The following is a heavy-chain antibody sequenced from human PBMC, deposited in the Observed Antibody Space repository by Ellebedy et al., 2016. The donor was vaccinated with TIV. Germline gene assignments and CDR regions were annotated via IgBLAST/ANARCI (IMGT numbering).Heavy chain of an antibody. CDR2: IVVGSGNT. CDR1: GFIFTSSA. Sequence: SVKVSXXASGFIFTSSAVQWVRQARGQRLEWIGWIVVGSGNTNYAQKFQERVTITRDMSTSTAYMELSSLRSEDTAVYYCAADPPYCSGGSCYQSPPYYYYGMDVWGQGTTVTVSS. V-gene: IGHV1-58*01. CDR3: AADPPYCSGGSCYQSPPYYYYGMDV. J-gene: IGHJ6*02. D-gene: IGHD2-15*01.